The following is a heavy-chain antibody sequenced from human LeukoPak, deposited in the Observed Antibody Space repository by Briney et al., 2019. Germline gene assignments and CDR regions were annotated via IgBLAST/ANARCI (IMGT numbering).Heavy chain of an antibody. V-gene: IGHV4-4*07. CDR1: GVSISSYY. J-gene: IGHJ6*03. D-gene: IGHD2-15*01. Sequence: KPSETLSLTCTVSGVSISSYYWSWIRQPAGKGLGWIGRIYTSGSTNYNPSLKSRVTISVDKSKNQFSLKLSSVTAADTAVYYCARANSDYCSGGSCYSGLGGYYYYYMDVWGKGTTVTVSS. CDR3: ARANSDYCSGGSCYSGLGGYYYYYMDV. CDR2: IYTSGST.